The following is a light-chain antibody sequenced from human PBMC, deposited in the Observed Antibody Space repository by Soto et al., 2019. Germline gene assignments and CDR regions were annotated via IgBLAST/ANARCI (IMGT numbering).Light chain of an antibody. Sequence: QSALTQPASVSGSPGQSITISCTGTSSDVGGYNYVSWYQQHPGKAPKLMIYEVSNRPSGVSNRFSGSKSGNTASLTISXXXXEDEADYYCSSYTSSSTLVFGGGTKLTVL. CDR3: SSYTSSSTLV. CDR2: EVS. CDR1: SSDVGGYNY. V-gene: IGLV2-14*01. J-gene: IGLJ3*02.